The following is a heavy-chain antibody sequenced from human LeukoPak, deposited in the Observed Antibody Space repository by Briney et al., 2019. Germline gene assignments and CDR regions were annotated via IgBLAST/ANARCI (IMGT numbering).Heavy chain of an antibody. CDR3: ARGTAMVTWTLDY. CDR2: IYYSGST. J-gene: IGHJ4*02. Sequence: PSETLSLTCSVSGGSISSYYWSLIRQPPGKGLEWIGYIYYSGSTNYNPSLKSRVTISVDTSKNQFSLKLSSVTAADTAVYYCARGTAMVTWTLDYWGQGTLVTVSS. D-gene: IGHD5-18*01. CDR1: GGSISSYY. V-gene: IGHV4-59*01.